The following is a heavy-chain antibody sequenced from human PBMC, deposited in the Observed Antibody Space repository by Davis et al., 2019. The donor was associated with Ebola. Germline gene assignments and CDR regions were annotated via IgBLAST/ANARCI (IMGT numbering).Heavy chain of an antibody. V-gene: IGHV3-23*01. CDR3: AREVVPAAIGYGMDV. CDR2: ISSSGGST. J-gene: IGHJ6*02. CDR1: GFTFSSYA. Sequence: GESLKISCAASGFTFSSYAMSWVRQAPGKGLEWVSAISSSGGSTYYADSVKGRFTISRDNAKNSLYLQMNSLRAEDTAVYYCAREVVPAAIGYGMDVWGQGTTVTVSS. D-gene: IGHD2-2*01.